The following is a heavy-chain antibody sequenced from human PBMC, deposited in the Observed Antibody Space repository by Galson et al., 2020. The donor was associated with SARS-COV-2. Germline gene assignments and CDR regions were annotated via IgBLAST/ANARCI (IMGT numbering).Heavy chain of an antibody. D-gene: IGHD2-15*01. J-gene: IGHJ1*01. CDR1: GYTLNELS. CDR2: FDPEDGET. CDR3: ATVTAWSVVALNAEYFQH. V-gene: IGHV1-24*01. Sequence: ASVKVSCKVRGYTLNELSMHWVRQPPGKGLEWMGGFDPEDGETIYEQQCQGRVTMTEDTSTDTGYMELSSLGAEDTAVYYCATVTAWSVVALNAEYFQHWGQGTLVTVSS.